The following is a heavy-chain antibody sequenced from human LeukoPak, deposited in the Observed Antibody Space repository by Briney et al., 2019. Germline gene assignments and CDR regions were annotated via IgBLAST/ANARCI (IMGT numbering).Heavy chain of an antibody. CDR2: ISSSGSTI. J-gene: IGHJ4*02. V-gene: IGHV3-48*03. Sequence: GGSLRLSCAASGFTFSSYEMNWVRQAPGKGLDWVSYISSSGSTIYYADSVKGRFTISRDNAKDSLYLQMNSLRAEDTAVYYCAREQAAAANFDYWGQGTLVTVSS. D-gene: IGHD6-13*01. CDR3: AREQAAAANFDY. CDR1: GFTFSSYE.